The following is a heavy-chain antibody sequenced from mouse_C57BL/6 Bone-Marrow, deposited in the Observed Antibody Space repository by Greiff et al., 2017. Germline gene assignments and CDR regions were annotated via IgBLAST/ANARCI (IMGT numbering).Heavy chain of an antibody. Sequence: VQLQESGPELVKPGASVKISCKASGYAFSSSWMNWVKQRPGKGLEWIGRIYPGDGDTNYNGKFKGKATLTADKSSSTAYMQLSSLTSEDSAVYLCARPYDGHYYAMDYWGQGTSGTVSS. CDR3: ARPYDGHYYAMDY. J-gene: IGHJ4*01. V-gene: IGHV1-82*01. D-gene: IGHD2-3*01. CDR1: GYAFSSSW. CDR2: IYPGDGDT.